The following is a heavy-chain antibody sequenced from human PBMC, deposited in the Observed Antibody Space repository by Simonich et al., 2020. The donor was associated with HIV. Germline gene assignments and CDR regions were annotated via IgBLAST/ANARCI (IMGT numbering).Heavy chain of an antibody. CDR3: ARRTGYDLDY. V-gene: IGHV4-34*01. D-gene: IGHD5-12*01. Sequence: QVQLQQWGAGLLKPSENLSLTCAVYGGAFSGYYLGWIRQPPGKGPEWIGEINHSGSTDYNPSLKSRVTISVDTSKNQFSLKLSSVTAADTAVYYCARRTGYDLDYWGQGTLVTVSS. CDR2: INHSGST. J-gene: IGHJ4*02. CDR1: GGAFSGYY.